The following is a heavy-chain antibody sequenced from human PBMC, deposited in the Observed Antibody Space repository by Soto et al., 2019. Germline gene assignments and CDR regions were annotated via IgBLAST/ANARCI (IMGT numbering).Heavy chain of an antibody. CDR2: IYHSGST. CDR3: AGVGYSGYAPTSLFDY. V-gene: IGHV4-4*02. CDR1: GGSISSSNW. J-gene: IGHJ4*02. Sequence: SETLSLTCAVSGGSISSSNWWSWVRQPPGKGLEWIGEIYHSGSTNYNPSLKSRVTISVDKSKNQFSLKLSSVTAADTAVYYCAGVGYSGYAPTSLFDYWGQGTLVTVSS. D-gene: IGHD5-12*01.